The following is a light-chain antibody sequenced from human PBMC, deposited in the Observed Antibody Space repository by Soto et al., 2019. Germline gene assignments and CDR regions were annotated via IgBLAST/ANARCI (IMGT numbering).Light chain of an antibody. CDR3: QQYKNWHPIT. CDR2: GAS. J-gene: IGKJ5*01. Sequence: EILLTQSPGTLSLSPGEGATLSCRASQSVRSSYIAWYQQRPGQTTSLLLYGASTRANGIPDRFSGSGSGTHFTLTISGLQSEDFAVYYCQQYKNWHPITFGQGTRLEIK. V-gene: IGKV3D-20*02. CDR1: QSVRSSY.